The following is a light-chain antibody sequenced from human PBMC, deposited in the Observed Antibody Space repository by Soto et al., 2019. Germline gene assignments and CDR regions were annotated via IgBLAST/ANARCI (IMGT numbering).Light chain of an antibody. J-gene: IGKJ2*01. CDR1: QSVSNTY. CDR3: QLYATSPMYT. CDR2: GAS. Sequence: EIVLTQSPGTLSLSPGERATLSCRASQSVSNTYLAWYQQKPGQAPRLLIYGASSRATGIPDRFSGRGSETDFTLTISSLEPEDFAVYYCQLYATSPMYTFGQGTKLEIK. V-gene: IGKV3-20*01.